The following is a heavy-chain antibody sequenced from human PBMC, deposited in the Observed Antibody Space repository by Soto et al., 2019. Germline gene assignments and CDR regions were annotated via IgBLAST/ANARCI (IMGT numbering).Heavy chain of an antibody. CDR2: ISSSSSYI. D-gene: IGHD5-18*01. CDR1: GFTFSSYS. J-gene: IGHJ4*02. V-gene: IGHV3-21*01. CDR3: ASDQPGYSYCYGLGY. Sequence: EVQLVESGGGLVKPGGSLRLSCAASGFTFSSYSMNWVRQAPGKGLEWVSSISSSSSYIYYADSVKGRFTISSDNAKNSLYLQMNSLRAEDTAVYYWASDQPGYSYCYGLGYWGQGTLVTVSS.